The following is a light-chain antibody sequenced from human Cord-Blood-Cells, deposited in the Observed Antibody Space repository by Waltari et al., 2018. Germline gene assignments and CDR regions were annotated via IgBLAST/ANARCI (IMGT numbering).Light chain of an antibody. CDR1: SSDVGGYNY. CDR3: SSYTSSSTWA. CDR2: DVS. V-gene: IGLV2-14*01. Sequence: QSALTQPASVSGSPGQSITISCTGTSSDVGGYNYVSWYQQHPGKAPKLMIYDVSNRPSGVSNRLSGSTSGNTAFLTISGIHAEDEADYCCSSYTSSSTWAFGGGTKLTVL. J-gene: IGLJ3*02.